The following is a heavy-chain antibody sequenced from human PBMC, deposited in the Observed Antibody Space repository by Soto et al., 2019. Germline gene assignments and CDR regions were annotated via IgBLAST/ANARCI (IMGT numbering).Heavy chain of an antibody. CDR3: AKDQLAVAGLNWFDP. D-gene: IGHD6-19*01. Sequence: GGSLRLSCAASGFIVSSNYLTWVRQAPGKGLEWVSAIYSDGSTYYADSVKGRFTISRDNSKNTLYLQMNSLRAGDTAVYYCAKDQLAVAGLNWFDPWGQGTLVTVSS. V-gene: IGHV3-53*01. J-gene: IGHJ5*02. CDR1: GFIVSSNY. CDR2: IYSDGST.